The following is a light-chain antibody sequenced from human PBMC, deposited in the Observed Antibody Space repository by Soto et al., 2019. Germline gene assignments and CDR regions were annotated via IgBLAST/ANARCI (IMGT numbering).Light chain of an antibody. V-gene: IGLV2-14*03. CDR1: SSDVGGYNY. Sequence: YVLTQADSVSGSPGQSITIACTGTSSDVGGYNYVSWYQQHPGKAPKLMIYDVSDRPSGVSNRFSASKSGNTASLTISGLQAEDEADYYCCSYTSSSTPWVFGTGTKVTV. CDR2: DVS. J-gene: IGLJ1*01. CDR3: CSYTSSSTPWV.